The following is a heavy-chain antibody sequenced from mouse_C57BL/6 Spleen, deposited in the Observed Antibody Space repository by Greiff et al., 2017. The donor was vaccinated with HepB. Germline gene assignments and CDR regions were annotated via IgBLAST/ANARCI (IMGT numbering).Heavy chain of an antibody. D-gene: IGHD2-3*01. CDR3: ARWDGYYEYFDV. J-gene: IGHJ1*03. CDR2: ILPGSGST. Sequence: VQLQQSGAELMKPGASVKLSCKATGYTFTGYWIEWVKQRPGHGLEWIGEILPGSGSTNYNEKFKGKATFTADTSSNTASMQLSSRITEDSAIHYCARWDGYYEYFDVWGTGTTVTVSS. CDR1: GYTFTGYW. V-gene: IGHV1-9*01.